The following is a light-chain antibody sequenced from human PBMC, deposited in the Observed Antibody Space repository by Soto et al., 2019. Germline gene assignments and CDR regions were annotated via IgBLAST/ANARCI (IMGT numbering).Light chain of an antibody. Sequence: QSVLTQPPSASGTPGQRVTISCSGTTSNIGSNTVSWYQHLPGTAPKLLIYSNDQRPSGVPDRFSGSKSGNTASLTISGLQAEDEADYYCSSHTSGTTYVFGSGTKVTVL. CDR3: SSHTSGTTYV. J-gene: IGLJ1*01. V-gene: IGLV1-44*01. CDR2: SND. CDR1: TSNIGSNT.